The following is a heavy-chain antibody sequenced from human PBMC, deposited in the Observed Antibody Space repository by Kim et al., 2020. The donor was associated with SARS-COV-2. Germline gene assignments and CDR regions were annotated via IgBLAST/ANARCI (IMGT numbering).Heavy chain of an antibody. CDR3: ASRIDASPLYYYYGMDV. J-gene: IGHJ6*02. V-gene: IGHV4-31*02. Sequence: LKSRVTISVDTSKNQFSLKLISVTAADTAVYYCASRIDASPLYYYYGMDVWGQGTTVTVSS.